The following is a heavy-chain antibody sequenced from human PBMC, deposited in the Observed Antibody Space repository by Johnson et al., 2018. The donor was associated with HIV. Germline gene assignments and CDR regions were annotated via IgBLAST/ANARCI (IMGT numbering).Heavy chain of an antibody. D-gene: IGHD1-14*01. CDR2: LSYDGNNE. Sequence: QVQLVESGGGVVQPGRSLKLSCAASGFTFSNYAMHWVRQAPGKGLEWVAILSYDGNNEYYADSVKGRFTISRDNSKNTLYLQMNSLRAEDTAVYYCAKDNPGVSHAFDIWGQGTMVTVSS. J-gene: IGHJ3*02. CDR1: GFTFSNYA. V-gene: IGHV3-30*04. CDR3: AKDNPGVSHAFDI.